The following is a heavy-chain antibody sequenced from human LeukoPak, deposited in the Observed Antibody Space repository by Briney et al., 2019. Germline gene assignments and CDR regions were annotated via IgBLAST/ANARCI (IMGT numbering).Heavy chain of an antibody. D-gene: IGHD1-1*01. CDR3: ARDTLERPIDY. CDR1: GGSISSGSYY. Sequence: PSQTLSLTCTVSGGSISSGSYYWSWIRQPAGKGLEWIGRIYTSGSTNYNPSLKSRVTISVDTSKNQFSLKLSSVTAADTAVYYCARDTLERPIDYWGQGTLVTVSS. CDR2: IYTSGST. V-gene: IGHV4-61*02. J-gene: IGHJ4*02.